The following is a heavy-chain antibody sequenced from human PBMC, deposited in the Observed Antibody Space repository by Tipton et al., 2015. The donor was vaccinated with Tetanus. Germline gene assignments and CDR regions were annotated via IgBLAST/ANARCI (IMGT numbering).Heavy chain of an antibody. V-gene: IGHV4-4*07. D-gene: IGHD6-19*01. J-gene: IGHJ4*02. CDR2: IYPSGST. CDR1: RASMNSYY. CDR3: ARERLGPVTGTRFFYDY. Sequence: TLSLTCTVSRASMNSYYWTWIRQPAGKGLEWIGRIYPSGSTDYNPSLESRVSMSVDTSKNQCSLTLTYVTAADTALYYCARERLGPVTGTRFFYDYWGQGTRVTVSS.